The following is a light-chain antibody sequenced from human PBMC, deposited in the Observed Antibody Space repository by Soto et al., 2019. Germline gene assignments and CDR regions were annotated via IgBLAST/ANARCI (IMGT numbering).Light chain of an antibody. Sequence: EILMTQSPATLSVSPGERATLSCRASQSVSSNLAWYQQKPGQAPRLLIYGASTRATGIPARFSGSGAGTEFTLTISSLQSEDSAVYFCQQYNNWPPVTFGGGTKVEIK. CDR3: QQYNNWPPVT. V-gene: IGKV3-15*01. CDR2: GAS. CDR1: QSVSSN. J-gene: IGKJ4*01.